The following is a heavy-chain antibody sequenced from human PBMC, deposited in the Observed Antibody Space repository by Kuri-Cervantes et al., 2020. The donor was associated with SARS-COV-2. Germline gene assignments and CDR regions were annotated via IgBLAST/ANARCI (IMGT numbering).Heavy chain of an antibody. D-gene: IGHD4-17*01. CDR1: GFIFSDYA. CDR2: ISYDGSNK. CDR3: ARGYSDYGDRYFDL. J-gene: IGHJ2*01. Sequence: GESLKISCEASGFIFSDYAIDWVRQAPGKGLEWVAVISYDGSNKYYADSVKGRFTISRDNSKNTLYLQMNSLRAEDTAVYYCARGYSDYGDRYFDLWGRGTLVTVSS. V-gene: IGHV3-30*04.